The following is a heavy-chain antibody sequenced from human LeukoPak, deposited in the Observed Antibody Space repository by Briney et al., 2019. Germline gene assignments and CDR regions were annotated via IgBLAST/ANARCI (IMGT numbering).Heavy chain of an antibody. Sequence: GGSLRLSCAASGFTFSSSWMHWVRQAPGKGLEWVSLIYTDGRTTFYADSVQGRFTISRDNARNTLYLQMNSLRAGDTAVYYCASLSRSRGSAFDIWGQGTMVTVSS. CDR1: GFTFSSSW. CDR3: ASLSRSRGSAFDI. D-gene: IGHD3-16*01. J-gene: IGHJ3*02. V-gene: IGHV3-74*01. CDR2: IYTDGRTT.